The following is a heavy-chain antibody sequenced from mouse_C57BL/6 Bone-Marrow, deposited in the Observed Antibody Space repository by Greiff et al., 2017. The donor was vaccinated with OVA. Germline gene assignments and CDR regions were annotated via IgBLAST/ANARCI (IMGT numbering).Heavy chain of an antibody. CDR1: GYTFTSYW. D-gene: IGHD2-1*01. Sequence: VQLQQPGAELVKPGASVKLSCKASGYTFTSYWMQWVKQRPGQGLEWIGEIDPSDSYTNYNQKFKGKATLTVDTSSSTAYMQLSSLPSEDSAVYYCARGGIYYGNYEGYWYFDVWGTGTTVTVSS. V-gene: IGHV1-50*01. CDR3: ARGGIYYGNYEGYWYFDV. CDR2: IDPSDSYT. J-gene: IGHJ1*03.